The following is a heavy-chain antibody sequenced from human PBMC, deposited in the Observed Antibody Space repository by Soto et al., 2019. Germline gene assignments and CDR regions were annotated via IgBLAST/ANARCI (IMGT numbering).Heavy chain of an antibody. CDR3: TRKGQLVLSFSFDY. J-gene: IGHJ4*02. V-gene: IGHV3-49*03. D-gene: IGHD6-6*01. CDR2: IRSKAYGGTT. Sequence: GGSLRLSCTASGFTFGDYAMSWFRQAPGKGLEWVGFIRSKAYGGTTEYAASVKGRFTISRDDSKSIAYLQMNSLKTEDTAVYYCTRKGQLVLSFSFDYWGQGTLVTVPQ. CDR1: GFTFGDYA.